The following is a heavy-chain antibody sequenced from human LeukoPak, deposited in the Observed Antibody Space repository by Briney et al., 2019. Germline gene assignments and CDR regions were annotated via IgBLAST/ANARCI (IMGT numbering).Heavy chain of an antibody. CDR1: GFTFSFYS. CDR3: VRDQEPEVPTSDNSPSA. J-gene: IGHJ5*02. Sequence: GGSLTLSCAASGFTFSFYSMHWVRQAPGKGLEWVSCISSSGNYIYYADSVKGRFIISRDNDKNSLHLQMNILRADDTAVYYCVRDQEPEVPTSDNSPSAWGQGTLVTVSS. D-gene: IGHD2/OR15-2a*01. CDR2: ISSSGNYI. V-gene: IGHV3-21*01.